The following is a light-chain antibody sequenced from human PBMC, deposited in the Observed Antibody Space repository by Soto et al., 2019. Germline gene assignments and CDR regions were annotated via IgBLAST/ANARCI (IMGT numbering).Light chain of an antibody. V-gene: IGKV3-20*01. CDR3: QQYTGPPTT. CDR1: QSVSSNC. Sequence: QYPGTVSLSRGETATLSCRAGQSVSSNCLAWYQQKPGQAPKLLIYGASTRAAGIPDRFSGSGSGTDFTLTITRLEPDDSAVYFCQQYTGPPTTFGQGTRLEIK. J-gene: IGKJ5*01. CDR2: GAS.